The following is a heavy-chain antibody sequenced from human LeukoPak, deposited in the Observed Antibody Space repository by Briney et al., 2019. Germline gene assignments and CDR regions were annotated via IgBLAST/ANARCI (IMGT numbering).Heavy chain of an antibody. J-gene: IGHJ4*02. Sequence: GGSLRLSCAASGFTFSSYWMSWVRQAPGKGLEWVANIKQDGSEKYYADSVKGRFTISRDNSKNTLYLQMNSLRAEDTAMYYCAKDRAYRYDILTGYFDYWGQGTLVTVSS. CDR1: GFTFSSYW. D-gene: IGHD3-9*01. CDR3: AKDRAYRYDILTGYFDY. V-gene: IGHV3-7*01. CDR2: IKQDGSEK.